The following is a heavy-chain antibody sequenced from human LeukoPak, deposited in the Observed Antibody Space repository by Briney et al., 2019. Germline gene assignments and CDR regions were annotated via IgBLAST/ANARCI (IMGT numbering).Heavy chain of an antibody. J-gene: IGHJ4*02. Sequence: PGGSLRLSCVASGFSFSTYGLHWVRQAPGKGLEWVAVISYDGRNKYYADSVKGRFTISRDNSKNTLYLQMNSLRAEDTAVYYCCSSSALGTQNWGQGTLVTVSS. D-gene: IGHD6-6*01. CDR3: CSSSALGTQN. V-gene: IGHV3-30*03. CDR2: ISYDGRNK. CDR1: GFSFSTYG.